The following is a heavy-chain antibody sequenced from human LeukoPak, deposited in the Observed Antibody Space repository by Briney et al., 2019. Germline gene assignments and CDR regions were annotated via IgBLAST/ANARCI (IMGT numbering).Heavy chain of an antibody. CDR3: ASLDIVVADDAFDI. D-gene: IGHD2-2*01. J-gene: IGHJ3*02. CDR2: ISYDGTNK. V-gene: IGHV3-30-3*01. Sequence: GGSLRLSCAASGFTFNSYAMHWVRQAPGKGLEWVAVISYDGTNKYYADSVKGRFTISRDNSKNTLYLQMNSLRAEDTAVYYCASLDIVVADDAFDIWGQGTMVTVSS. CDR1: GFTFNSYA.